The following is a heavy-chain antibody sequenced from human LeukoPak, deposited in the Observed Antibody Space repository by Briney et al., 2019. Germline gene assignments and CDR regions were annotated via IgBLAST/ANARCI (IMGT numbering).Heavy chain of an antibody. D-gene: IGHD6-19*01. V-gene: IGHV3-48*03. CDR2: ISSGGSTI. Sequence: PGGSLRLSCAASGFSFSSYEMNWVRQAPWKGLEWISYISSGGSTIDYADSVNGRFTISRDNAKNSLSMQMNSLRAEDTAVYYCARSTVTGTFDYWGQGTLVTVSS. J-gene: IGHJ4*02. CDR1: GFSFSSYE. CDR3: ARSTVTGTFDY.